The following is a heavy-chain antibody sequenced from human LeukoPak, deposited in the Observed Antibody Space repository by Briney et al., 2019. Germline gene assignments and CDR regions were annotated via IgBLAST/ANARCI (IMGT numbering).Heavy chain of an antibody. D-gene: IGHD1-26*01. J-gene: IGHJ4*02. CDR3: ARDAGFLSGSYQGFDY. Sequence: ASVKVSCKASGYTFTGYYMHWVRQAPGQGLEWMGWISAYNGNTNYAQKLQGRVTMTTDTSTSTAYMELRSLRSDDTAVYYCARDAGFLSGSYQGFDYWGQGTLVTVSS. CDR2: ISAYNGNT. V-gene: IGHV1-18*04. CDR1: GYTFTGYY.